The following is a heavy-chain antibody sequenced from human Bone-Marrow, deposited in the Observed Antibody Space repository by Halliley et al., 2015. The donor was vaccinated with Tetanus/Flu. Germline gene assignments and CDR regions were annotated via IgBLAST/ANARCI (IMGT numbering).Heavy chain of an antibody. V-gene: IGHV3-21*01. Sequence: SLRLSCEASGFTFSSYSMNWVRQAPGKGLEWVSSITSSRGYLYYADSVKGRFTISRDNAKNSLYLQMNSLRVEDTAVYFCAGSQVGWGPYYYNGLDVWGQGTTVTVSS. CDR1: GFTFSSYS. CDR3: AGSQVGWGPYYYNGLDV. CDR2: ITSSRGYL. J-gene: IGHJ6*02. D-gene: IGHD2-15*01.